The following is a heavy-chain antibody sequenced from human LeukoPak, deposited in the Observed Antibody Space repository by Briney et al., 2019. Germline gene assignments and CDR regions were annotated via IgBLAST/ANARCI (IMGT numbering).Heavy chain of an antibody. CDR3: AREKDYDILTGYPLDY. CDR2: IGGSGGNT. CDR1: GFTFSDYY. V-gene: IGHV3-23*01. J-gene: IGHJ4*02. Sequence: GGSLRLSCAASGFTFSDYYMSWVRQAPGKGLEWVSAIGGSGGNTYYADSVKGRFTISRDNSKNTLYLQMNSLRAEDTAVYYCAREKDYDILTGYPLDYWGQGTLVTVSS. D-gene: IGHD3-9*01.